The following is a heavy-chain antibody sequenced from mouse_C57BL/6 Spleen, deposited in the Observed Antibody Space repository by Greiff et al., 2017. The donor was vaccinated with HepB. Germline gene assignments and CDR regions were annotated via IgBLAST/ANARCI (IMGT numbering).Heavy chain of an antibody. CDR1: GYAFSSYW. J-gene: IGHJ2*01. CDR3: ARKGDLLWSYFDY. D-gene: IGHD2-1*01. CDR2: IYPGDGDT. V-gene: IGHV1-80*01. Sequence: QVQLKESGAELVKPGASVKISCKASGYAFSSYWMNWVKQRPGKGLEWIGQIYPGDGDTNYNGKFKGKATLTADKSSSTAYMQLSSLTSEDSAVYFCARKGDLLWSYFDYWGQGTTLTVSS.